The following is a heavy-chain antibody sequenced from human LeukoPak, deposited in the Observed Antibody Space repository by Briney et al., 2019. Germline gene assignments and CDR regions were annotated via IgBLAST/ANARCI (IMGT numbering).Heavy chain of an antibody. D-gene: IGHD3-22*01. CDR2: INPNSGGT. CDR1: GYTFTSYG. J-gene: IGHJ4*02. Sequence: ASVKVSCKASGYTFTSYGISWVRQAPGQGLEWMGWINPNSGGTNYAQKFQGRVTMTRDTSISAAYMELSRLRSDDTAVYYCARDYYDSSGYYYGGGDYWGQGTLVTVSS. V-gene: IGHV1-2*02. CDR3: ARDYYDSSGYYYGGGDY.